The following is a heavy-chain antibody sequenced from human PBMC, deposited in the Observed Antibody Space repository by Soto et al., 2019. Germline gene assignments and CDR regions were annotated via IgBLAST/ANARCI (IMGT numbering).Heavy chain of an antibody. D-gene: IGHD3-16*01. Sequence: GGSLRLSCAASGFTFSSYWMHWVRQAPGKGLVWVSRINSDGSSTSYADSVKGRFTISRDNAKNTLYLQMNSLRAEDTAVYYCAGARQYYDCELDPWGQGTLVTVSS. CDR2: INSDGSST. CDR1: GFTFSSYW. J-gene: IGHJ5*02. V-gene: IGHV3-74*01. CDR3: AGARQYYDCELDP.